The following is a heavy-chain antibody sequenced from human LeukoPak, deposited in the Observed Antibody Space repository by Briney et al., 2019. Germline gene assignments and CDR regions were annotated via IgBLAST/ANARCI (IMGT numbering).Heavy chain of an antibody. D-gene: IGHD4-17*01. CDR2: IWYDGSNK. CDR3: ARGSGGYGDYGDY. V-gene: IGHV3-33*01. J-gene: IGHJ4*02. CDR1: GFTFSSYG. Sequence: GGSLRLSCAASGFTFSSYGMHWVRQAPGKGLEWVAVIWYDGSNKHYADSVKGRFTISRDNSKNTLYLQMNSLRAEDTAVYYCARGSGGYGDYGDYWGQGTLVTVSS.